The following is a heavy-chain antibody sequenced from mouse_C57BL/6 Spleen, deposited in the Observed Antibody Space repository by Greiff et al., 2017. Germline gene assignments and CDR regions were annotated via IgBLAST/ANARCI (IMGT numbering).Heavy chain of an antibody. D-gene: IGHD1-1*01. Sequence: EVQLVESEGGLVQPGSSMKLSCTASGFTFSDYYMAWVRQVPEKGLEWVANINYDGSSTYYLDSLKSRFIISRDNAKNILYLQMSSLKSEDTATYYCARAELRGYFDGWGTGTTVTVSS. CDR3: ARAELRGYFDG. CDR1: GFTFSDYY. CDR2: INYDGSST. V-gene: IGHV5-16*01. J-gene: IGHJ1*03.